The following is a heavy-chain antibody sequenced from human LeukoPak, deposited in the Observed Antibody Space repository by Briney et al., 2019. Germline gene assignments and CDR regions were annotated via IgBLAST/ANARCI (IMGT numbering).Heavy chain of an antibody. D-gene: IGHD1-1*01. Sequence: GGSLRLSCAASGFTVSSNYMSWVRQAPGEGLEWVANIKYDGTETYYMDSVKGRFTISRDNAKNSLYLQISSLRAEDTAVYYCARHNSLAYDFWGQGTMVTVSS. CDR3: ARHNSLAYDF. V-gene: IGHV3-7*03. CDR1: GFTVSSNY. CDR2: IKYDGTET. J-gene: IGHJ3*01.